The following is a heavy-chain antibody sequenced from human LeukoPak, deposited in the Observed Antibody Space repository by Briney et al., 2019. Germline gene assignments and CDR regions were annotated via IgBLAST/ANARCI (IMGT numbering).Heavy chain of an antibody. J-gene: IGHJ5*02. V-gene: IGHV1-3*01. CDR1: GYTFTSYA. CDR2: INAGNGNT. Sequence: GASVKVSCKASGYTFTSYAMHWVRQAPGQRLEWMRWINAGNGNTKYSQKFQGRVTITRDTSASTAYMELSSLRSEDTAVYYCARDLYYYGSGRGDWFDPWGQGTLVTVSS. D-gene: IGHD3-10*01. CDR3: ARDLYYYGSGRGDWFDP.